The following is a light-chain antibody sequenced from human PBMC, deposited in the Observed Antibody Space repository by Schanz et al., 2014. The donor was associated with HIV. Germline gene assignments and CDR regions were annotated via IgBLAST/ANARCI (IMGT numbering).Light chain of an antibody. CDR3: QQYSTYPLT. V-gene: IGKV1-9*01. CDR2: AAS. J-gene: IGKJ1*01. Sequence: DIQLTQSPALLSASVGDRVTITCRASQVISNSLAWYQQRPGKAPKVLIYAASTLQRGVPSRFSGSGAGTEFTVPTRSLQPEDFATYYCQQYSTYPLTFGLGTKVAVK. CDR1: QVISNS.